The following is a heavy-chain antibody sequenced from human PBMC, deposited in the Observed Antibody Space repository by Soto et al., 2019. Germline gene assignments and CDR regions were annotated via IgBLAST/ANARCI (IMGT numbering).Heavy chain of an antibody. J-gene: IGHJ6*02. V-gene: IGHV4-39*01. CDR2: IYYSGST. D-gene: IGHD2-21*02. CDR3: ARLHCGGDCYYYYYYGMDV. CDR1: GGSISSSSYY. Sequence: PSETLSLTCTVSGGSISSSSYYWGWIRQPPGKGLEWIGSIYYSGSTYYNPSLKSRVTISVDTSKNQFSLKLSSVTAADTAVYYCARLHCGGDCYYYYYYGMDVWGQGTTVTVSS.